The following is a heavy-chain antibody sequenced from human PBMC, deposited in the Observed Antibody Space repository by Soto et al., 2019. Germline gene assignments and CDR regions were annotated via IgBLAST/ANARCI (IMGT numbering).Heavy chain of an antibody. V-gene: IGHV3-30-3*01. J-gene: IGHJ2*01. D-gene: IGHD3-10*01. Sequence: VQLVESGGGVVQPGRSLRLSCTASGFTFSTYAMQWVRQAPGKGLEWVAVVSSEGGTQFYADSVKGRFTISRDNSKNSLYLQMSSLTTEDAAIYYCARENYYCGHVIGSLDLWGRGTLVSVSS. CDR3: ARENYYCGHVIGSLDL. CDR2: VSSEGGTQ. CDR1: GFTFSTYA.